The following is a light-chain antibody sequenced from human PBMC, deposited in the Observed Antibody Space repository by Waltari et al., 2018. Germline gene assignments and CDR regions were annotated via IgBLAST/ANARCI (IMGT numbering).Light chain of an antibody. CDR3: QKYERLPAT. CDR2: GAS. Sequence: EIVLTQSPVTLSLSPGERATLSCRASQSVGTYLAWYQQTPGQAPRLLIYGASNRAAGIPDRFSGSGSGTDFSLTISRLEPEDFAVYYCQKYERLPATFGQGTKVEIK. V-gene: IGKV3-20*01. CDR1: QSVGTY. J-gene: IGKJ1*01.